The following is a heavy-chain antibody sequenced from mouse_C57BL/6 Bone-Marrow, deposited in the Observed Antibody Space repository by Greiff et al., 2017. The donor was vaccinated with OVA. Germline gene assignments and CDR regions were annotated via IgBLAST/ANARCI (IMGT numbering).Heavy chain of an antibody. CDR3: ARLGGYYHLCY. D-gene: IGHD2-3*01. V-gene: IGHV1-81*01. CDR1: GYTFTSYG. CDR2: IYPRSGNT. Sequence: QVQLQQSGAELARPGASVKLSCKASGYTFTSYGISWVKQRTGQGLEWIGEIYPRSGNTYYNEKFKGKATLTADKSSSTAYMELRSLTSEDSAVDFCARLGGYYHLCYWGQGTTLTVSS. J-gene: IGHJ2*01.